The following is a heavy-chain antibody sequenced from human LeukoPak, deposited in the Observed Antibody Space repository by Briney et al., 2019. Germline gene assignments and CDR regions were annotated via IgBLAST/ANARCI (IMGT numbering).Heavy chain of an antibody. J-gene: IGHJ3*02. D-gene: IGHD5-12*01. Sequence: GRSLRLSCAASGFTFSSYGMHWVRQAPGKGLEWVAVISYDGSNKYYADSVKGRFTISRDNSKNTLYLQMNSLRAEDTAVYYCAKRKGYSGYDNDAFDIWGQGTMVTVSS. CDR3: AKRKGYSGYDNDAFDI. CDR2: ISYDGSNK. V-gene: IGHV3-30*18. CDR1: GFTFSSYG.